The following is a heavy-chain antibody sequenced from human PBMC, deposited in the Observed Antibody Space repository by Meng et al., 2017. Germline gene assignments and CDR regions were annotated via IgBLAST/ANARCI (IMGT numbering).Heavy chain of an antibody. CDR3: ATISPRDSSGLSFDY. CDR2: INTNTGNP. D-gene: IGHD3-22*01. J-gene: IGHJ4*02. Sequence: QVQLVQSWSELKNPGASVRVSCKASGYTFPSYAMNWVRQAPGQGLEWMGWINTNTGNPTYAQGFTGRFVFSLDTSVSTAYLQISSLKAEDTAVYYCATISPRDSSGLSFDYWGQGTLVTVSS. CDR1: GYTFPSYA. V-gene: IGHV7-4-1*02.